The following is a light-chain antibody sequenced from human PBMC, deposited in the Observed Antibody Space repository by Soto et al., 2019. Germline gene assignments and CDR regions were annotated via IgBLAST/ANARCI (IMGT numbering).Light chain of an antibody. CDR3: SSYTSLKTRV. CDR2: EVT. Sequence: QSALTQPASVSGPPGQSITISCTGTSSDVGGYNYVSWYQHHPGKAPKLMIYEVTNRPSGVSNRFSGSKSGNTASLTISDLQADDEADYYCSSYTSLKTRVFGGGTKLTVL. CDR1: SSDVGGYNY. J-gene: IGLJ3*02. V-gene: IGLV2-14*01.